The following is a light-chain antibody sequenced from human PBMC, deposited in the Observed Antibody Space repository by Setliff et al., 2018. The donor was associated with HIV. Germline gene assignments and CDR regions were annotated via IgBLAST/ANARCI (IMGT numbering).Light chain of an antibody. J-gene: IGLJ3*02. V-gene: IGLV2-14*03. CDR3: SSYTSRGTWV. CDR1: SGDIGGHNH. CDR2: DVT. Sequence: LTQPASVSGSPGQSITISCTGTSGDIGGHNHVSWYQQHPGKAPQLMIYDVTSRPSGISNRFSGSKSGNTASLNVSGLLPEDEADYHCSSYTSRGTWVFGGGTKVTVL.